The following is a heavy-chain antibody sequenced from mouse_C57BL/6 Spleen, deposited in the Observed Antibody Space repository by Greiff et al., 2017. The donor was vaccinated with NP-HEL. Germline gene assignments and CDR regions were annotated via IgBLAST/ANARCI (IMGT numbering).Heavy chain of an antibody. J-gene: IGHJ2*01. Sequence: EVQLQQSGTVLARPGASVKMSCKTSGYTFTSYWMHWVKQRPGQGLEWIGAIYPGNSDTSYNQKFKGKAKLTAVTSASTAYMELSSLTNADSAVYDCTRGDGAGYLDYWGQGTTLTVAS. CDR1: GYTFTSYW. CDR3: TRGDGAGYLDY. CDR2: IYPGNSDT. V-gene: IGHV1-5*01.